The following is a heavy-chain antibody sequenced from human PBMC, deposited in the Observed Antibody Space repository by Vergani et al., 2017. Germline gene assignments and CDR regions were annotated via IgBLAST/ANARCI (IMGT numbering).Heavy chain of an antibody. CDR1: GGSISSGDHC. V-gene: IGHV4-31*11. Sequence: QVQLQESGPGVVKPSQTLSLTCAVSGGSISSGDHCWTWIRQRPGKGLEWIGYIFYSGTTYDNPSLRRRLTISVDTSQNRFSLKLRSVTAADTAVYYCARVDTQVPATSHFYYMDVWGKGTTVVVSS. J-gene: IGHJ6*03. CDR2: IFYSGTT. CDR3: ARVDTQVPATSHFYYMDV. D-gene: IGHD6-25*01.